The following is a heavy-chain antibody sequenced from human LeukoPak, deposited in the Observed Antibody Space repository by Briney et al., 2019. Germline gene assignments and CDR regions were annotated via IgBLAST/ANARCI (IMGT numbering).Heavy chain of an antibody. CDR2: IYYSGST. Sequence: SETLSLTCTVSGGSISSYYWSWIRQPPGKGLEWIGYIYYSGSTNYNPSLKSRVTISVDTSKNQFSPKLSSVTAADTAVYYCARDSRRYWFDPWGQGTLVTVSS. V-gene: IGHV4-59*12. CDR1: GGSISSYY. CDR3: ARDSRRYWFDP. D-gene: IGHD2/OR15-2a*01. J-gene: IGHJ5*02.